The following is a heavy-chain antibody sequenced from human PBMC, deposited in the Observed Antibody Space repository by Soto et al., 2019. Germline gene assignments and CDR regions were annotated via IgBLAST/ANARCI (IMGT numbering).Heavy chain of an antibody. CDR1: GFTFSNYP. CDR3: AKDRRSTMVRGVLGAFDT. Sequence: PGGSLRLSCAASGFTFSNYPMSWVRQAPGKGLEWVSGISGSGETPYYADSAKGRLTISRDNYKNMLYLQMNRLRAEDTAVYYCAKDRRSTMVRGVLGAFDTWAQGNLVTVSS. J-gene: IGHJ4*01. V-gene: IGHV3-23*01. D-gene: IGHD3-10*01. CDR2: ISGSGETP.